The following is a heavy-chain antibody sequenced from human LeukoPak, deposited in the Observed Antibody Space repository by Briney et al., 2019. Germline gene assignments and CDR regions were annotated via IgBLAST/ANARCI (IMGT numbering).Heavy chain of an antibody. D-gene: IGHD6-19*01. CDR1: GASISGSGYY. CDR2: IYYTGST. CDR3: VKSGGYGLIDY. V-gene: IGHV4-39*01. J-gene: IGHJ4*02. Sequence: PSETLSLTCAVSGASISGSGYYLGWIRQPPGKGLEWIGNIYYTGSTYYNASLQSRVTISIDMSKDQFSLRLSSVTAADTAMYYCVKSGGYGLIDYWGQGTLVTVSS.